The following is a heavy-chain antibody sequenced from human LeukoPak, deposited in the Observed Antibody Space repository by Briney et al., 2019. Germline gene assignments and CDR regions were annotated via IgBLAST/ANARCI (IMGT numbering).Heavy chain of an antibody. Sequence: GGSLRLSCAASGFTFSSYWMHWVRQAPGKGLVWVSRINSDGSSTIYADSVKGRFTISRDNAKNTLYLQMNSLRAEDTAVYYCAKSDEDTEFDYWGQGTLVTVSS. V-gene: IGHV3-74*01. D-gene: IGHD5-18*01. J-gene: IGHJ4*02. CDR3: AKSDEDTEFDY. CDR1: GFTFSSYW. CDR2: INSDGSST.